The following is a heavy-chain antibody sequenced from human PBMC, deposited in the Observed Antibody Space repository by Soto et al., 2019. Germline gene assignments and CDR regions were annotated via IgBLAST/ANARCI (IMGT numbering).Heavy chain of an antibody. J-gene: IGHJ5*02. Sequence: QVQLVQSGAEVKKPGASVKVSCKASGYTFTSYYMHWVRQAPGKGLEWMGIINPSGGSTSYAQKFQGRVTMTRDTSTSTVYMELSSLRSEDTAVYYCARDLGSVESSSSLGNWFDPWGQGTLVTVSS. CDR2: INPSGGST. D-gene: IGHD6-6*01. CDR3: ARDLGSVESSSSLGNWFDP. CDR1: GYTFTSYY. V-gene: IGHV1-46*01.